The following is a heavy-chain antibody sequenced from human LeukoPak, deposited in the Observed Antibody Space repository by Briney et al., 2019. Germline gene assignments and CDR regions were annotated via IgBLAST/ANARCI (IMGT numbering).Heavy chain of an antibody. J-gene: IGHJ6*02. D-gene: IGHD2-15*01. CDR2: ISGSGGST. V-gene: IGHV3-23*01. CDR3: ARTRYCSGGSCYHSGYYGMDV. Sequence: GGSLRLSCAASGFTSSSYAMSWVRQAPGKGLEWVSAISGSGGSTYYADSVKGRFTISRDNSKNTLYLQMNSLRAEDTAVYYCARTRYCSGGSCYHSGYYGMDVWGQGTTVTVSS. CDR1: GFTSSSYA.